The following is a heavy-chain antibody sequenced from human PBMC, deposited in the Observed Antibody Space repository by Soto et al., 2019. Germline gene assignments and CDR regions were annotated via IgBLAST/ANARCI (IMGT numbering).Heavy chain of an antibody. CDR1: GFTFSSYA. Sequence: LRLSCAASGFTFSSYAMSWVRQAPGKGLEWVSAISGSGGSTYYADSVKGRFTISRDNSKNTLYLQMNSLRAEDTAVYYCARSIAARPAAYYFDYWGQGTLVTVSS. J-gene: IGHJ4*02. V-gene: IGHV3-23*01. CDR3: ARSIAARPAAYYFDY. CDR2: ISGSGGST. D-gene: IGHD6-6*01.